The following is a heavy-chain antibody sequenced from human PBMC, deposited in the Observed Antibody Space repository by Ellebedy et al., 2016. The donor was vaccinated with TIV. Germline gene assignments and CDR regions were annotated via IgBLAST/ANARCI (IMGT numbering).Heavy chain of an antibody. CDR2: IYYSGST. Sequence: SETLSLTXTVSGGSISSGGYYWSWIRQHPGKGLEWIGYIYYSGSTYYNPSLKSRVTISVDTSKNQFSLKLSSVTAADTAVYYCAMLTLAYYDSSGYLRDDAFDIWGQGTMVTVSS. D-gene: IGHD3-22*01. J-gene: IGHJ3*02. CDR1: GGSISSGGYY. CDR3: AMLTLAYYDSSGYLRDDAFDI. V-gene: IGHV4-31*03.